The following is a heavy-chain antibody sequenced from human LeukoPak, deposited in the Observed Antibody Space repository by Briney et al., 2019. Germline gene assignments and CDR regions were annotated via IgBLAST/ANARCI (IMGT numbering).Heavy chain of an antibody. CDR2: INHSGST. CDR1: GGSFSGYY. CDR3: ARGRWALLWFGELPPSFDC. J-gene: IGHJ4*02. D-gene: IGHD3-10*01. Sequence: PSETLSLTCAVYGGSFSGYYWSWIRQPPGKGLEWIGEINHSGSTNYNPSLKSRVTISVDTSKNQFSLKLSSVTAADTAVYYCARGRWALLWFGELPPSFDCWGQGTLVTVSS. V-gene: IGHV4-34*01.